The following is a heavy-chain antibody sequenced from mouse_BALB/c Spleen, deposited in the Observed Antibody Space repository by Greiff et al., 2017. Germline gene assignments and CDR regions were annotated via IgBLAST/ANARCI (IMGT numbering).Heavy chain of an antibody. V-gene: IGHV3-8*02. D-gene: IGHD6-1*01. CDR1: GDSITSGY. CDR3: ARGGKPLGYFDV. CDR2: ISYSGST. Sequence: ESGPSLVKPSQTLSLTCSVTGDSITSGYWNWIRKFPGNKLEYMGYISYSGSTYYNPSLKSRISITRDTSKNQYYLQLNSVTTEDTATYYCARGGKPLGYFDVWGAGTTVTVSS. J-gene: IGHJ1*01.